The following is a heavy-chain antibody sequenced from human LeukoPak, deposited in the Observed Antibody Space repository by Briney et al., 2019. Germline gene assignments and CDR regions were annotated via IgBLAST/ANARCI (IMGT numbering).Heavy chain of an antibody. Sequence: PGGSLRLSCAASGFTFSSYSMNWVRQAPGKGLEGGSSISSSSTYIYYADSVKGRFTISRDNAKNSLYMQMTSLTAQDTAVYYCARDPLPAKNDALDTWGQGTMVTVSS. CDR3: ARDPLPAKNDALDT. J-gene: IGHJ3*02. CDR2: ISSSSTYI. CDR1: GFTFSSYS. V-gene: IGHV3-21*01. D-gene: IGHD2-2*01.